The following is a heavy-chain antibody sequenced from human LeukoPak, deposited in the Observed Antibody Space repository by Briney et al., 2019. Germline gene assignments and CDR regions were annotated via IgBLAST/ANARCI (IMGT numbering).Heavy chain of an antibody. J-gene: IGHJ6*03. CDR2: INPNSGGT. CDR3: ARGSYYYYYYMDV. CDR1: GYTFTNYA. V-gene: IGHV1-2*02. Sequence: ASVKVSCKASGYTFTNYAIHWVRQAPGQGLEWMGWINPNSGGTNYAQKFQGRVTMTRDTSISTAYMELSRLRSDDTAVYYCARGSYYYYYYMDVWGKGTTVTISS.